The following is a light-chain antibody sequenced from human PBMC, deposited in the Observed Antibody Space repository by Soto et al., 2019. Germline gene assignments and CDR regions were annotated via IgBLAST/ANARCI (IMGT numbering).Light chain of an antibody. CDR1: QSVSSN. CDR2: GAS. Sequence: EIVMTQSPATLPVSPGERATLSCRASQSVSSNLAWYQQKPGQAPRLLIYGASTRATGIPGRFSGSGSGTEFTLTISSLQSEDFAVYYCQQYNNWPETFGQGTKVEIK. CDR3: QQYNNWPET. V-gene: IGKV3-15*01. J-gene: IGKJ1*01.